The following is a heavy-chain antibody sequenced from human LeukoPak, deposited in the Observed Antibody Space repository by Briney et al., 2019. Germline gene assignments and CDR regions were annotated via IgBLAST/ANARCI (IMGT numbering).Heavy chain of an antibody. CDR3: ASAPVVVVAAILH. CDR1: GGTFSSYA. J-gene: IGHJ4*02. V-gene: IGHV1-69*04. CDR2: IIPILGIA. Sequence: SVKVSCKASGGTFSSYAISWVRQAPGQGLEWMGRIIPILGIANYAQKFQGRVTVTADKSTSTAYMELSSLRSEDTAVYYCASAPVVVVAAILHWGQGTLVTVSS. D-gene: IGHD2-15*01.